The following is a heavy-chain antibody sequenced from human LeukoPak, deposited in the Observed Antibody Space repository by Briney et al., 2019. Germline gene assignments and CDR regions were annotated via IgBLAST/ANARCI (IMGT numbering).Heavy chain of an antibody. Sequence: GGSLRLSCAASGFTFSSQSMNWVGQAQGKGREWVLYISSSSSTIYYADSVKGRFTISRDNAKNSLYLQMNSLRAEDTAVYYCARGAYYYEDWGQGTLVTVSS. D-gene: IGHD3-22*01. V-gene: IGHV3-48*01. CDR2: ISSSSSTI. CDR3: ARGAYYYED. J-gene: IGHJ4*02. CDR1: GFTFSSQS.